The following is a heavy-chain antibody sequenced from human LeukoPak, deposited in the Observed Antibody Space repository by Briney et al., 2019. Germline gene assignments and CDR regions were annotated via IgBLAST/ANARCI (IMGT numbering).Heavy chain of an antibody. D-gene: IGHD3-16*02. CDR1: GGSISSGDYY. CDR2: IYYSGST. J-gene: IGHJ4*02. CDR3: ARGGPPVVIEYYSDY. Sequence: SQTLSLTCTVSGGSISSGDYYWSWIRQPPGKGLEWIGYIYYSGSTYYNPSLKSRVTISVDTSKNQFSLKLSSVTAADTAVYYCARGGPPVVIEYYSDYWGQGTLVTVSS. V-gene: IGHV4-30-4*01.